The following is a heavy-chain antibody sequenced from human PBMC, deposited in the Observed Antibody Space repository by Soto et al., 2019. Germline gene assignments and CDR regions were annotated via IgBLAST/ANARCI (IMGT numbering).Heavy chain of an antibody. J-gene: IGHJ6*02. D-gene: IGHD6-19*01. CDR3: ARRSSSGWYGYYYYGMDV. CDR2: IDPSDSYT. CDR1: GYSFTSYW. V-gene: IGHV5-10-1*01. Sequence: GESLKISCKGSGYSFTSYWISWVRQMPGKGLEWMGRIDPSDSYTNYSPSFQGHVTISADKSISTAYLQWSSLKASDTAMYYCARRSSSGWYGYYYYGMDVWGQGTTVTVSS.